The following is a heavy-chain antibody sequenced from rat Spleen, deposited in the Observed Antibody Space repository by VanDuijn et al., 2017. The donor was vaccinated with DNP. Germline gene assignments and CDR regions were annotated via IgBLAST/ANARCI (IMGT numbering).Heavy chain of an antibody. D-gene: IGHD1-9*01. CDR2: ISTGGFT. CDR3: ARAYYGYKAYFDY. V-gene: IGHV2S12*01. Sequence: QVQLKESGPGLVQPSQTLSLTCTVSGFSLTSYGVSWVRQPPGKGLEWIAAISTGGFTYYNSALKSRLSINRDTSKSQVFLKMNSLQTEDTATYYCARAYYGYKAYFDYWGQGVMVTVSS. CDR1: GFSLTSYG. J-gene: IGHJ2*01.